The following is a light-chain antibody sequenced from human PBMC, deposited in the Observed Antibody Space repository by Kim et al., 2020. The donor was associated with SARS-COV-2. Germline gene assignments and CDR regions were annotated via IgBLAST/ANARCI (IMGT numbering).Light chain of an antibody. CDR1: KLVDTS. Sequence: VSVSRGQTASFAGSGEKLVDTSACWYQQKPGQSPVLVMYQDSRRPSWIPDRFSGANSGNTASLTISGTQAMDEADYYCQAWDTSVVFGGGTQLTVL. CDR3: QAWDTSVV. V-gene: IGLV3-1*01. J-gene: IGLJ2*01. CDR2: QDS.